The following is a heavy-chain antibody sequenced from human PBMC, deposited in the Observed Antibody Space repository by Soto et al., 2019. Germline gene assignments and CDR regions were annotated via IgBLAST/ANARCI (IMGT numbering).Heavy chain of an antibody. Sequence: EVQLLESGGGLVQPGGSLRLSCAASGFTFDSSVMNWVRQAPGKGLEWVSGISGRSDGSYYADSVKGRFAISRENSRYTLFLQMNSLRAEDTAVYYCAKAIYCGGDCYSGPFDYWGQGSVVTVSS. V-gene: IGHV3-23*01. CDR2: ISGRSDGS. CDR1: GFTFDSSV. D-gene: IGHD2-21*02. CDR3: AKAIYCGGDCYSGPFDY. J-gene: IGHJ4*02.